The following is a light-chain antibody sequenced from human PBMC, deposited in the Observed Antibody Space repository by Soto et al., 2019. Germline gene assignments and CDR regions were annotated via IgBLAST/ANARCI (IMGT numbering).Light chain of an antibody. Sequence: SVLAQPRSVSGSPGQSVTLSCPGNSSDFGGYNYVSWYQQYPGKAPKVMIYAVTKRPSGVPDRISGSKSGNTASLTISGLQAEDEADYYCCSYAGSYTHYVFGTGTKVTVL. V-gene: IGLV2-11*01. CDR2: AVT. J-gene: IGLJ1*01. CDR1: SSDFGGYNY. CDR3: CSYAGSYTHYV.